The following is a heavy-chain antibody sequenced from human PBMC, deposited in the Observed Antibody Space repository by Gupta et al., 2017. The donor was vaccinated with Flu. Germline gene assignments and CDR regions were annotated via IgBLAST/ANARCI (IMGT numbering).Heavy chain of an antibody. CDR2: ISSSSSYI. D-gene: IGHD3-10*01. Sequence: EVQLVESGGGLVKPGGSLRLSCAASGFTFSSYSMNWVRQAPGKGLEWVSSISSSSSYIYYADSVKGRFTISRDNAKNSLYLQMNSLRAEDTAVYYCARGPPSYYYGSGISHFDYWGQGTLVTVSS. CDR3: ARGPPSYYYGSGISHFDY. CDR1: GFTFSSYS. J-gene: IGHJ4*02. V-gene: IGHV3-21*01.